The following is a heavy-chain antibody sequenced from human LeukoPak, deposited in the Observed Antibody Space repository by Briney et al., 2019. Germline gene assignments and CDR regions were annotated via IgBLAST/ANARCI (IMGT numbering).Heavy chain of an antibody. CDR1: GYRFSTYW. CDR3: ARQEVPYYYYMDV. V-gene: IGHV5-51*01. CDR2: IYPRDSDT. Sequence: GESLKISCRGSGYRFSTYWIAWVRQLPGKGLEWMGIIYPRDSDTRYSPSFQGQVTISADKSNSTAYLHWSSLEASDTAIYYCARQEVPYYYYMDVWGKGTTVAVSS. D-gene: IGHD2-2*01. J-gene: IGHJ6*03.